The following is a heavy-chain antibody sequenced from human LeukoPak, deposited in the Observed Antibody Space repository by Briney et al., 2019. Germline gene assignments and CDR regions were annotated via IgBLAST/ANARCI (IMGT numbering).Heavy chain of an antibody. CDR1: GFTFSNYA. CDR2: LSTSSIYI. J-gene: IGHJ4*02. CDR3: APRVVGSAPFDY. D-gene: IGHD2-15*01. Sequence: GGSLRLSCAASGFTFSNYAMRWVRQAPGKGLEWVSSLSTSSIYIDYADSVKGRFTVYRDNAKNSLYLQMNSLRAEDTAVYYCAPRVVGSAPFDYWGQGTLVTVSS. V-gene: IGHV3-21*04.